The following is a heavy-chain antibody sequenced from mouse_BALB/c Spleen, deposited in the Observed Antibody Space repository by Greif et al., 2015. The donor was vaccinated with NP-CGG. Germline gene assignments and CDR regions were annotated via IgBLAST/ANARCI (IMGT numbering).Heavy chain of an antibody. V-gene: IGHV14-3*02. CDR3: ALPSYYYGSRGYATDY. J-gene: IGHJ4*01. Sequence: VQLQQSGAELVKPGASAKLSCTASGFNIKDTYMHWVKQRPEQGLEWIGRIDPANGNTKYDPKFQGKATITADTSSNTAYLQLSSLASEDTAVYYCALPSYYYGSRGYATDYWGQGTSVTVSS. D-gene: IGHD1-1*01. CDR1: GFNIKDTY. CDR2: IDPANGNT.